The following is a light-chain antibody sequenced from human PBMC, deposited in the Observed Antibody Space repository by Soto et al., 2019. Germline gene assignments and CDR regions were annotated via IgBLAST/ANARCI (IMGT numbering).Light chain of an antibody. J-gene: IGLJ1*01. CDR2: GNN. CDR1: SANIGTGYY. V-gene: IGLV1-40*01. Sequence: QSVLTQPPSVSGAPGQRVTISCTGGSANIGTGYYVHWYQQGPGTAPKLLIYGNNNRPSGIPDRFSGSKSDTSASLAIAGLQAEDEDAYYCPSSDSGLSTYVFGTGTKVTVL. CDR3: PSSDSGLSTYV.